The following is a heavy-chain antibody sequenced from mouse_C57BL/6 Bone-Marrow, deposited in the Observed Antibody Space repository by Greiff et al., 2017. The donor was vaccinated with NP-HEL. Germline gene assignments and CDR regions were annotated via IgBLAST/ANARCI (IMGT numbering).Heavy chain of an antibody. CDR1: GYAFSSSW. CDR3: ARWGDYDCYFDY. J-gene: IGHJ2*01. CDR2: IYPGDGDT. D-gene: IGHD2-4*01. V-gene: IGHV1-82*01. Sequence: QVQLKQSGPELVKPGASVKISCKASGYAFSSSWMNWVKQRPGKGLEWIGRIYPGDGDTNYNGKFKGKATLTADNSSSTAYMQLSSLTSEDSAVYFCARWGDYDCYFDYWGQGTTLTVSS.